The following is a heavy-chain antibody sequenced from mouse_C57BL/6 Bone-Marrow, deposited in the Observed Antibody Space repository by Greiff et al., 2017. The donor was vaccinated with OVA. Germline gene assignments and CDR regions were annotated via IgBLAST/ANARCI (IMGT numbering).Heavy chain of an antibody. J-gene: IGHJ3*01. D-gene: IGHD2-3*01. CDR2: FYPGSGSI. CDR3: ARHEGVYDGYYVFAY. Sequence: VQLQQSGAELVKPGASVKLSCKASGYTFTEYTIHWVKQRSGQGLEWIGWFYPGSGSIKYNEKFKDNATLTADKSASTVYMKLRRLTSEDSSVYFCARHEGVYDGYYVFAYWGQGTLVTVSA. CDR1: GYTFTEYT. V-gene: IGHV1-62-2*01.